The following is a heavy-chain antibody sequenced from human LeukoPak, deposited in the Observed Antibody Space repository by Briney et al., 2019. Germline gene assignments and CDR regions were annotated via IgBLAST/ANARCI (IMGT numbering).Heavy chain of an antibody. Sequence: GGSLRLSCATSGFTFSSNGVSWVRQAPGKGLEWVAYIKREGGDRYYVDSVKGRFTISRDNTKNSLYLQMNSLRAEDTAVYYCARVAVAGIYFYYYMDVWGKGTTVTVSS. CDR3: ARVAVAGIYFYYYMDV. CDR1: GFTFSSNG. CDR2: IKREGGDR. D-gene: IGHD6-13*01. V-gene: IGHV3-7*01. J-gene: IGHJ6*03.